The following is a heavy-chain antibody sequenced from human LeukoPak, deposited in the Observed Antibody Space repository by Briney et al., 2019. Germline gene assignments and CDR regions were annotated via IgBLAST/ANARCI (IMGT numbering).Heavy chain of an antibody. D-gene: IGHD3-22*01. CDR1: GFTFSSYS. Sequence: GGSLRLSCAASGFTFSSYSMNWVRQAPGKGLEWVSSISSSSSYIYYADSVKGRFTISRDNSKNTLYLQMNSLRAEDTAVYYCARDDTYYYDSSGYYSSWGQGTLVTVSS. CDR3: ARDDTYYYDSSGYYSS. CDR2: ISSSSSYI. J-gene: IGHJ5*02. V-gene: IGHV3-21*04.